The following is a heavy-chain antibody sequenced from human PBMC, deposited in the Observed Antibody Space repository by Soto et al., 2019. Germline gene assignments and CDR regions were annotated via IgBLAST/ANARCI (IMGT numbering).Heavy chain of an antibody. Sequence: ASVKASCKASGYTFTSYGISWVRQAPGQGLEWMGWISAYNGNTNYAQKLQGRVTMTTDTSTSTAYMELRSLRSDDTAVYYCARGGRHDSSGYYLPFSGMDVWGQGTTVTVSS. CDR2: ISAYNGNT. D-gene: IGHD3-22*01. V-gene: IGHV1-18*01. CDR3: ARGGRHDSSGYYLPFSGMDV. CDR1: GYTFTSYG. J-gene: IGHJ6*02.